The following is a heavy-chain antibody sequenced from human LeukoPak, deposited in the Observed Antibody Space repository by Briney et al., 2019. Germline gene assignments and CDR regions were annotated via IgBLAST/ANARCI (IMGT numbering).Heavy chain of an antibody. J-gene: IGHJ4*02. CDR3: VTDANRILGARGTGY. Sequence: PGGSLRLSCAASGFTFSNAWMNWVRQAPGKGLEWVGLIKNKHEHQATDYAAPVRERFIITRDDSSSTLFLQMNSLKTEDTAVYYCVTDANRILGARGTGYWGQGILVTVPS. CDR1: GFTFSNAW. V-gene: IGHV3-15*07. D-gene: IGHD1-26*01. CDR2: IKNKHEHQAT.